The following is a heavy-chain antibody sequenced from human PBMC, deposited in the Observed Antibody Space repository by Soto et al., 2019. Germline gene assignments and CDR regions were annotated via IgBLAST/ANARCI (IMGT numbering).Heavy chain of an antibody. CDR3: ARTYDSGRSSNDWFDP. D-gene: IGHD3-22*01. Sequence: SETLSLTCTVSGASISSSSYYWGWIRQPPGKGLEWIGNIYYNESTYHNPSLKSRVTISVDTSKNQFSLKLRSVTAADTAVYYCARTYDSGRSSNDWFDPWGQGNLVTVSS. CDR2: IYYNEST. CDR1: GASISSSSYY. J-gene: IGHJ5*02. V-gene: IGHV4-39*01.